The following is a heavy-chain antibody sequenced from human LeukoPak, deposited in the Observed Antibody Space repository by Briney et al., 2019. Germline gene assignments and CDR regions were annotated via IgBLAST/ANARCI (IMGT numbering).Heavy chain of an antibody. J-gene: IGHJ5*02. Sequence: SETLSLTCTVSGGSISSYYWSWIRQPPGKGLEWIGYIYYSGSTNYNPSLKSRVTISVDTSKNQFSLKLSSVTAADTAVYYCARDRSGWDSGTRGWFDPWGQGTLVTVSS. CDR2: IYYSGST. CDR1: GGSISSYY. V-gene: IGHV4-59*01. D-gene: IGHD6-19*01. CDR3: ARDRSGWDSGTRGWFDP.